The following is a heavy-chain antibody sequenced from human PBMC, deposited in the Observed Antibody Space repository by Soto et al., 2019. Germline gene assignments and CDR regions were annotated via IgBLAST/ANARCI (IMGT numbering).Heavy chain of an antibody. J-gene: IGHJ6*03. CDR3: AALTTLRSWYMDV. Sequence: QVQLQGSGPGVVKPSETLSLTCTVSGVSISGYYWSWIRQPPGKGLEYLGHVYYSGSTNYNPSLKSRLTISVDTSKNEFSLNLNSVTAADTAVYYCAALTTLRSWYMDVWDRGTTVTVS. CDR2: VYYSGST. D-gene: IGHD3-9*01. V-gene: IGHV4-59*08. CDR1: GVSISGYY.